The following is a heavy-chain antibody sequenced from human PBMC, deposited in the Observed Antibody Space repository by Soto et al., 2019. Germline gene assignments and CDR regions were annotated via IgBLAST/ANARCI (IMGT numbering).Heavy chain of an antibody. Sequence: PGGSLRLSCAASGFTSAYHAMNWVRQAPGKGLEWVSTISSNGENTHYADSVKGRFIISSDNSSNTVDLQMNSLRVEDTAVYYCVSWLSAHSDSWGQGTLVTVSS. V-gene: IGHV3-23*01. CDR2: ISSNGENT. CDR3: VSWLSAHSDS. D-gene: IGHD3-22*01. CDR1: GFTSAYHA. J-gene: IGHJ4*02.